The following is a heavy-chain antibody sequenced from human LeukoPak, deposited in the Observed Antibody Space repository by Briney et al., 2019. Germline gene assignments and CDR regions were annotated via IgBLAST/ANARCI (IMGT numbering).Heavy chain of an antibody. CDR1: GYTFTGYY. V-gene: IGHV1-2*02. Sequence: ASVKVSCKASGYTFTGYYMHWVRQAPGQGLEWMGWINPNSGGTNYAQKFQGRVTMTRDTSISTAYMELSRLRSDDTAVYYCARVLPDYDSSGYYYDYWGQGTLVTVSS. CDR3: ARVLPDYDSSGYYYDY. D-gene: IGHD3-22*01. CDR2: INPNSGGT. J-gene: IGHJ4*02.